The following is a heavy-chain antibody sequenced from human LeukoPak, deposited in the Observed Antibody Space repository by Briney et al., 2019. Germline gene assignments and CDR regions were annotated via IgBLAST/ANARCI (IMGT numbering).Heavy chain of an antibody. Sequence: SEILSLTCTVSGGSISSGSHYWSWIRQPAGKGLEWIGYIFYTGTTNYNPSLKSRVTISVDTSNEQFSLKLSSVTAADTAVYYCARDHLAQQLAFDYWGQGTLVTVSS. D-gene: IGHD6-13*01. CDR2: IFYTGTT. CDR1: GGSISSGSHY. V-gene: IGHV4-61*10. J-gene: IGHJ4*02. CDR3: ARDHLAQQLAFDY.